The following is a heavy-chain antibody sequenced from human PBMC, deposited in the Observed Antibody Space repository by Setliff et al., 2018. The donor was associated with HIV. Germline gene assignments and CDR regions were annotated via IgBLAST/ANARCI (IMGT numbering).Heavy chain of an antibody. J-gene: IGHJ4*01. V-gene: IGHV1-69-2*01. CDR2: VETEYGDT. CDR3: ATDHVGATTNILDV. CDR1: GYTFTDHY. Sequence: SCKTSGYTFTDHYIHWVQLAPGKGLEWMGRVETEYGDTRYAAKFRGRVTMTADTSTDTAYMEVSSLTPEDTAVYYCATDHVGATTNILDVWGHGTLVTVSS. D-gene: IGHD1-26*01.